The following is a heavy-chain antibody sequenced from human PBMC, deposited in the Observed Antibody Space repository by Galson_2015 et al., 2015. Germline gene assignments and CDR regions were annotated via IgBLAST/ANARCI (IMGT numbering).Heavy chain of an antibody. CDR3: AKGISGSYPDYYFDF. V-gene: IGHV3-23*01. J-gene: IGHJ4*02. CDR2: ISNSGYST. Sequence: SLRLSCAASVFTFKNYPMTWVRQAPGKGLEWVSAISNSGYSTDYADSVKGRFTISRDNSKSTLSLQMSSLRAEDTAVYYCAKGISGSYPDYYFDFWGQGTLVTVSS. D-gene: IGHD1-26*01. CDR1: VFTFKNYP.